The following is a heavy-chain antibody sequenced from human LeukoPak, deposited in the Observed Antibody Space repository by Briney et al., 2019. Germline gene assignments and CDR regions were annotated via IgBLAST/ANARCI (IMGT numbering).Heavy chain of an antibody. Sequence: GGSLRLSCAASGFTFSSYGMHWVRQAPGKGLEWVAVISYDVSNKYYADSVKGRFTISRDNSKNTLYLQMNSLRAEDTAVYYCAKEGSYCSGGSCYVVFDYWGQGTLVTVSS. V-gene: IGHV3-30*18. CDR2: ISYDVSNK. CDR1: GFTFSSYG. D-gene: IGHD2-15*01. CDR3: AKEGSYCSGGSCYVVFDY. J-gene: IGHJ4*02.